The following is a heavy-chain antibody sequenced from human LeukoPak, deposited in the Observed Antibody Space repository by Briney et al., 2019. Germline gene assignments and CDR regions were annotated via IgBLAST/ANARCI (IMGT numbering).Heavy chain of an antibody. V-gene: IGHV3-30-3*01. CDR3: ARAQSGYPPDY. J-gene: IGHJ4*02. D-gene: IGHD3-9*01. CDR1: GFTFSDYT. Sequence: PGGSLRLSCAASGFTFSDYTLHWVRHAPGKGLEWVALMSYDGNTKYYADSVKGRFTVSRDNPKNTLYVQMNSLRAEDTAVYYCARAQSGYPPDYWGQGTLVAVSS. CDR2: MSYDGNTK.